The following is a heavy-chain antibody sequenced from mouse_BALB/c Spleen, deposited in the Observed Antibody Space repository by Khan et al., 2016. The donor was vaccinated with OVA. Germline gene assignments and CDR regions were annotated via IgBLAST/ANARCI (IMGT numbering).Heavy chain of an antibody. D-gene: IGHD2-10*01. Sequence: QVQLKESGTGLVAPSQSLSITCTVSGFSLNGYGVNWVRQPPGKGLEWLGMIWGDGSTDYNSVLKSRMRNSKDKSKSQVFLKMKSLQTDDTAMYYCARAYYGNYREAMDYWGQGTSVTVSS. J-gene: IGHJ4*01. CDR1: GFSLNGYG. V-gene: IGHV2-6-7*01. CDR2: IWGDGST. CDR3: ARAYYGNYREAMDY.